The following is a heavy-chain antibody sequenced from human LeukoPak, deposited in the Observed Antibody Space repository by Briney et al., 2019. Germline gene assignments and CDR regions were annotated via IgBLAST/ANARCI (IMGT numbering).Heavy chain of an antibody. CDR1: GGSISSYS. V-gene: IGHV4-59*08. Sequence: SETLSLTCTVSGGSISSYSWSWIRQPPGKGLEWIGYIYYSRSTNYNPSLKSRVTISVDTSKNQFSLKLSSVTAADTAVYYCASHYFDDAFDVWGQGTMVTVSS. CDR2: IYYSRST. J-gene: IGHJ3*01. D-gene: IGHD3-10*01. CDR3: ASHYFDDAFDV.